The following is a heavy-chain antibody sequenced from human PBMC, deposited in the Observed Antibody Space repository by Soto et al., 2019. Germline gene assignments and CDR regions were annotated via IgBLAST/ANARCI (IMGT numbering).Heavy chain of an antibody. V-gene: IGHV3-20*01. J-gene: IGHJ4*02. CDR2: INCNGGST. CDR3: ARDYHYGSGSYPFCDY. Sequence: EVQLVESGGGVVRPGGSLRLSCAASGFTFDDYGMSWVRQAPGKGLEWVSGINCNGGSTGYADSVKGRFTISRDNAKNSLYLQMNSLRAEDTALYHCARDYHYGSGSYPFCDYRGQGTLVTVSS. CDR1: GFTFDDYG. D-gene: IGHD3-10*01.